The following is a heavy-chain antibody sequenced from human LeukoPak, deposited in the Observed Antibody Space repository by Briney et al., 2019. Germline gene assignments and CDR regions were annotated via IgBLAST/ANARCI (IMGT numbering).Heavy chain of an antibody. CDR3: AKGGPRATVTRTAFDI. J-gene: IGHJ3*02. Sequence: PGGSLRLSCAASGFTFSSYGMHWVRQAPGKGLEWVAVIWYDGSNKYYADSVKGRFTISRDNSKNTLYLQMNSLRAEDTAVYYCAKGGPRATVTRTAFDIWGQGTMVTVSS. CDR2: IWYDGSNK. D-gene: IGHD4-17*01. V-gene: IGHV3-33*06. CDR1: GFTFSSYG.